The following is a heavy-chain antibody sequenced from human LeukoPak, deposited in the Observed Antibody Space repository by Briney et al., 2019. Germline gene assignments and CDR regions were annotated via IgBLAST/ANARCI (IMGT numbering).Heavy chain of an antibody. D-gene: IGHD6-13*01. Sequence: SETLSLTCTVSGGSISSGSYYWSWIRQPAGKGLEWIGRIYTSGSTNYNPSLKSRVTISVDTSKNQFSLKLSSVTAADTAVYYCVRDGSSSWSRWFDPWGQGTLVTVSS. V-gene: IGHV4-61*02. CDR3: VRDGSSSWSRWFDP. J-gene: IGHJ5*02. CDR1: GGSISSGSYY. CDR2: IYTSGST.